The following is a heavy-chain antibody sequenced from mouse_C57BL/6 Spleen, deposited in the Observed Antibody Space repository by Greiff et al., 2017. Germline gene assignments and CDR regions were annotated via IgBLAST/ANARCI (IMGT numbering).Heavy chain of an antibody. V-gene: IGHV1-62-2*01. Sequence: QVQLQQSGAELVKPGASVKLSCKASGYTFTEYTIHWVKQRSGQGLEWIGWFYPGRGSITYNERFKEKAPLTADKSSSTVYRVLSRLTSEDSAVYCGARHEGYGKRFDYWGQGTTLTVSS. CDR1: GYTFTEYT. CDR2: FYPGRGSI. J-gene: IGHJ2*01. D-gene: IGHD2-10*02. CDR3: ARHEGYGKRFDY.